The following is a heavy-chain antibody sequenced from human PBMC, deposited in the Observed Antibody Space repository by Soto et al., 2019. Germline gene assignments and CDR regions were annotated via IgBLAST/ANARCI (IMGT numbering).Heavy chain of an antibody. CDR1: GDSVSSNSAA. V-gene: IGHV6-1*01. Sequence: SQTLSLTCAISGDSVSSNSAAWNWIRQSPSRGLEWLGRTYYRSKWYNDYAVSVKSRITINPDTSKNQFSLQLNSVTPEDTAVYYCAREKMPIGDSSGYMVVWYFDLWGRGTLVTVSS. CDR2: TYYRSKWYN. D-gene: IGHD3-22*01. J-gene: IGHJ2*01. CDR3: AREKMPIGDSSGYMVVWYFDL.